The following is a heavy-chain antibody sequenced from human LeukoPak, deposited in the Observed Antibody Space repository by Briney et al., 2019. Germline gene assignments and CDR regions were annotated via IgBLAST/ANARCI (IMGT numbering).Heavy chain of an antibody. D-gene: IGHD6-13*01. Sequence: SETLSLTCTVSGGAITSYYWSWIRQPPGKGLEWIGYVYYSGSTDYNPSLKSRVTISVDTSKSQFSLDLNSVTAADTAVYYCATRAGGLLPYYFDYWGQGTLVTVSS. CDR2: VYYSGST. J-gene: IGHJ4*02. CDR1: GGAITSYY. V-gene: IGHV4-59*01. CDR3: ATRAGGLLPYYFDY.